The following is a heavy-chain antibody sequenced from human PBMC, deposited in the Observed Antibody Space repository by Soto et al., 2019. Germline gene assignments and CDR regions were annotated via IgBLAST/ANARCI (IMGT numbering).Heavy chain of an antibody. CDR3: ARGGGSDSFDY. V-gene: IGHV4-30-2*01. D-gene: IGHD1-26*01. Sequence: SETLSLTCTVSCASTTFGGYSWSWVRQTPGKGLEWIGYINHLETTFYNPSFESRLTLSIDRAKNQFSLKLHSMSAADRAVYFCARGGGSDSFDYWGQGILVTVYS. CDR1: CASTTFGGYS. J-gene: IGHJ4*02. CDR2: INHLETT.